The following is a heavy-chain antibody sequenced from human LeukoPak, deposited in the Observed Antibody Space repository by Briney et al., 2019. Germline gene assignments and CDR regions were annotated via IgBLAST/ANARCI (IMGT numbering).Heavy chain of an antibody. CDR1: GGSISSGSYY. J-gene: IGHJ4*02. CDR3: ARVHTATFDY. CDR2: IYTSGST. Sequence: SETLSLTCTVSGGSISSGSYYWSWIRQPAGKGLEWIGRIYTSGSTNYNPSLKSRVTISVDTSKNQFSLKLSSVTAADTAVYYCARVHTATFDYWGQGTLVTVSS. D-gene: IGHD5-18*01. V-gene: IGHV4-61*02.